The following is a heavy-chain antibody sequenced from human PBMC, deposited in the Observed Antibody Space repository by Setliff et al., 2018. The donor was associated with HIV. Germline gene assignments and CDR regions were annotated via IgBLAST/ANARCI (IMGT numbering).Heavy chain of an antibody. CDR1: GYSFTTYY. CDR2: MYTSGGGA. J-gene: IGHJ4*02. V-gene: IGHV1-46*01. CDR3: VTEKHYFDSSGYSRTSIF. Sequence: ASVKVSCKTSGYSFTTYYIHWMRQAPGQGLEWVGLMYTSGGGAKYAQKFQGRVTMTRDTSTRTVYMELSSLRSEDTAVYYCVTEKHYFDSSGYSRTSIFWGQGTLVTVSS. D-gene: IGHD3-22*01.